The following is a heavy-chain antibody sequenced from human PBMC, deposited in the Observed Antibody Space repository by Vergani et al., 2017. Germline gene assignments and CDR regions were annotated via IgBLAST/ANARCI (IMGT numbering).Heavy chain of an antibody. J-gene: IGHJ6*03. V-gene: IGHV1-69*01. CDR3: AGESCYYGSGVGPPAYYYYYMYV. CDR1: GGTFSSYA. D-gene: IGHD3-10*01. CDR2: FITIFVKA. Sequence: QVQLVQSGAEVKKPGSSVKVSCKASGGTFSSYAISWVRQAHGKGLDWMGGFITIFVKANYAKKFRGRVTITANESTSTAYMELSSLRSEDRAVYYFAGESCYYGSGVGPPAYYYYYMYVWGKGTTVTVSS.